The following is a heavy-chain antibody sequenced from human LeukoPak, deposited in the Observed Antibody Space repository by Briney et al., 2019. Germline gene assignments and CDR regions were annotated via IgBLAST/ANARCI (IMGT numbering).Heavy chain of an antibody. V-gene: IGHV4-61*01. CDR3: ARAAYSGSYHSDY. CDR1: GGSVNSGSYY. J-gene: IGHJ4*02. Sequence: SETLSLTCTVSGGSVNSGSYYWNWIRQPPGKGLEWIGYIYYSGSTNYDPSLKSRVTISVDTSKNQFSLKLSSVTAADTAVYYCARAAYSGSYHSDYWGQGTLVTVSS. D-gene: IGHD1-26*01. CDR2: IYYSGST.